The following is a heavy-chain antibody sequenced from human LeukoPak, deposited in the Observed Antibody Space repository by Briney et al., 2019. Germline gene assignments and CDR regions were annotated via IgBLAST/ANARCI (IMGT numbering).Heavy chain of an antibody. CDR2: IYYSGST. J-gene: IGHJ4*02. V-gene: IGHV4-59*01. CDR3: AREVGPLIGGFDY. Sequence: SETLSPTCTVSGGSISSYYWSWIRQPPGKGLEWIGYIYYSGSTNYNPSLKSRVTISVDTSKNQFSLKLSSVTAADTAVYYCAREVGPLIGGFDYWGQGTLVTVSS. D-gene: IGHD3-3*01. CDR1: GGSISSYY.